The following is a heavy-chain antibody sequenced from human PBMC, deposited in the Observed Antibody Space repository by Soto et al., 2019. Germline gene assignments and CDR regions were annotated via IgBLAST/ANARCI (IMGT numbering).Heavy chain of an antibody. Sequence: PSETLSLTCAVSGGSISSGGYSWSWIRQPPGKGLEWIGYIYHSGSTSYNPSLKSRVTISVDRSKNQFSLKLSSVTAADTAVYYCARGNVVAIDYWGQGTLVTVSS. CDR1: GGSISSGGYS. CDR3: ARGNVVAIDY. D-gene: IGHD2-21*01. CDR2: IYHSGST. V-gene: IGHV4-30-2*01. J-gene: IGHJ4*02.